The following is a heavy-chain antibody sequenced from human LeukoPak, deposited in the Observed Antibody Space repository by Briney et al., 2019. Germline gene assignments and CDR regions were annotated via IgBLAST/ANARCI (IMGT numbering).Heavy chain of an antibody. CDR3: AKDLPDYGDYIEGY. CDR1: GFTLSSFA. J-gene: IGHJ4*02. V-gene: IGHV3-23*01. CDR2: ISGIGGTT. Sequence: PGGSLRLSCVASGFTLSSFAMSWVRQAPGKGLEWVSTISGIGGTTNYADSVKGRFTFSRDSSRNMVHLQMNSLRAEDTAVYYCAKDLPDYGDYIEGYWGQGTLVTVSS. D-gene: IGHD4-17*01.